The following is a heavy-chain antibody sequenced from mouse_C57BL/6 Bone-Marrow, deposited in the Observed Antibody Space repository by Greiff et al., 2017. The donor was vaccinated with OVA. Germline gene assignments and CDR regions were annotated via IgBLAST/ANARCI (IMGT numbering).Heavy chain of an antibody. V-gene: IGHV1-54*01. D-gene: IGHD1-1*02. CDR3: ARTGNWYFDV. CDR1: GYAFTNYL. J-gene: IGHJ1*03. Sequence: VHLVESGAELVRPGTSVKVSCKASGYAFTNYLIEWVKQRPGQGLEWIGVINPGSGGTNYNEKFKGKATLTADKSSSTAYMQLSSLTSEDSAVYFCARTGNWYFDVWGTGTTVTVSS. CDR2: INPGSGGT.